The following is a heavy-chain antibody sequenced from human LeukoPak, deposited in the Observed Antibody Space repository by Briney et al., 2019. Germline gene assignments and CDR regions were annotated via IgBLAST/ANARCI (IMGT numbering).Heavy chain of an antibody. Sequence: SETLSLTCTVSSGSISTSNYYWGWVRQPPGKALEWIGNIFYSGSTYYSPSLKSRVTISLDTSRNQFSLKLNSVTAADTAVYYCARVSSSWYQDWYFDLWGRGTLVTVSS. D-gene: IGHD6-13*01. CDR3: ARVSSSWYQDWYFDL. CDR1: SGSISTSNYY. J-gene: IGHJ2*01. CDR2: IFYSGST. V-gene: IGHV4-39*07.